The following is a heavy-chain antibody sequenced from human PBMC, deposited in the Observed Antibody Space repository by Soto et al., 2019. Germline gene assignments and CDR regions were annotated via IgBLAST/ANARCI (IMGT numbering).Heavy chain of an antibody. CDR2: ISSSGGST. J-gene: IGHJ3*02. Sequence: PVGSLRLSCAASGFTFSNYAMSWVRQAPGRGPEWVSGISSSGGSTYYADSVKGRFTISRAHSKNTLSLQMNSLRADDTAVYYCAKDTNRDYVGGFEMWGEGTIVT. D-gene: IGHD4-17*01. V-gene: IGHV3-23*01. CDR3: AKDTNRDYVGGFEM. CDR1: GFTFSNYA.